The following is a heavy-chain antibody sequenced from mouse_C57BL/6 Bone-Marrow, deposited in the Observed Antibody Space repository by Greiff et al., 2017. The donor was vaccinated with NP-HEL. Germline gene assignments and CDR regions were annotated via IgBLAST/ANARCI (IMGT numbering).Heavy chain of an antibody. CDR3: ARNYGRDYFDY. Sequence: QVQLKQSGAELVKPGASVKISCKASGYAFSSYWMNWVKQRPGKGLEWIGQIYPGDGDTNYNGKFKGKATLTADKSSSTAYMQLSSLTSEDSAVYFCARNYGRDYFDYWGQGTTLTVSS. CDR2: IYPGDGDT. D-gene: IGHD1-1*01. V-gene: IGHV1-80*01. J-gene: IGHJ2*01. CDR1: GYAFSSYW.